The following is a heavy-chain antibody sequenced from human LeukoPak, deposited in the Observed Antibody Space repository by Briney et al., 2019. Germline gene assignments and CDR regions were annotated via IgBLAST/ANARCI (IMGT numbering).Heavy chain of an antibody. Sequence: GGSLRLSCAASGITFSSYSMNWVRQAQGKGLEWVSSIISRNSYMYYAESVKGRFTISRDNAKNSLYLQMSSLRAEDTAVYYCARDLVATRLPRVIGPGYWGQGTLVTVSS. J-gene: IGHJ4*02. D-gene: IGHD3-16*02. CDR2: IISRNSYM. V-gene: IGHV3-21*01. CDR3: ARDLVATRLPRVIGPGY. CDR1: GITFSSYS.